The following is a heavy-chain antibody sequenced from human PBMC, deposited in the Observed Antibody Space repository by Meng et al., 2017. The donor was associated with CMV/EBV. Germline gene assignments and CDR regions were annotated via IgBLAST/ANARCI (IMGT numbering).Heavy chain of an antibody. CDR2: INHSGTT. Sequence: SETLSLTCAVYGGSFSGYRWNWIRQPPGKGLECIGEINHSGTTIYSPSLRSRVTISIDRSKKQFSLRLNSVTAADTAVYYCARVTEGDWYFDLWGRGTLVTVSS. CDR1: GGSFSGYR. D-gene: IGHD1-14*01. J-gene: IGHJ2*01. V-gene: IGHV4-34*01. CDR3: ARVTEGDWYFDL.